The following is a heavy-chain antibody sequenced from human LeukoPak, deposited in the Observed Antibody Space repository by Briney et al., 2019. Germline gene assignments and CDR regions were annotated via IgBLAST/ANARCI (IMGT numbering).Heavy chain of an antibody. CDR3: AREGSRLAFDI. Sequence: GGSLRLSCAASGFTFSSYSMNWVRQAPGKGLEWVSSISSSSSYIYYAASVKGRFTISRDNAKNSLYLQMNSLRAEDTAVYYCAREGSRLAFDIWGQGTMVTVSS. V-gene: IGHV3-21*03. D-gene: IGHD2-2*01. CDR2: ISSSSSYI. CDR1: GFTFSSYS. J-gene: IGHJ3*02.